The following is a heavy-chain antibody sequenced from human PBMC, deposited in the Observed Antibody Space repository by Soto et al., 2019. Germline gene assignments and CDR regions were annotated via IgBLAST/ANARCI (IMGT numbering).Heavy chain of an antibody. V-gene: IGHV1-3*01. J-gene: IGHJ4*02. D-gene: IGHD2-2*01. Sequence: GASVKVSCKASGYTFTGYAIHWVRQAPGQRLEWMGWINGGNGDTKYSQKFQDRVTISRDTSASTAYMELTSLGSEDTALYHCARGYCSSTSCQYYFDFWGQGTLVTVSS. CDR1: GYTFTGYA. CDR2: INGGNGDT. CDR3: ARGYCSSTSCQYYFDF.